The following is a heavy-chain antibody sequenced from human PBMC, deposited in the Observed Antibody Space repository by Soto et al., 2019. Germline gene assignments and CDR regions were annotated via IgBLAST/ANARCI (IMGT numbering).Heavy chain of an antibody. CDR3: ARGWLRDPWLY. CDR2: ISASSTSI. J-gene: IGHJ4*02. D-gene: IGHD5-12*01. V-gene: IGHV3-21*01. Sequence: EVQLVESGGGLVKPGGSLRVSCAASGFIFSSYTMNWVRQAPGKGLESLSSISASSTSIYYADSLKGQFSFSRDNPYNSLYLQMNSLRSEDTAVYYCARGWLRDPWLYWGQGTLVTVSS. CDR1: GFIFSSYT.